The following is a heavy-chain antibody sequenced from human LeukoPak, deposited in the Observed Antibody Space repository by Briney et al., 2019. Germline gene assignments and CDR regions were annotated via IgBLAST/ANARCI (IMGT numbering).Heavy chain of an antibody. CDR2: ISGSGGST. Sequence: PGGSLRLSCAASGFTFSSYAMHWVRQAPGKGLEWVSAISGSGGSTYYADPVKGRFTISRDNSKNTLYLQMNSLRAEDTAVYYCAKVPLIAAAGYFDYWGQGTLVTVSS. J-gene: IGHJ4*02. V-gene: IGHV3-23*01. CDR3: AKVPLIAAAGYFDY. CDR1: GFTFSSYA. D-gene: IGHD6-13*01.